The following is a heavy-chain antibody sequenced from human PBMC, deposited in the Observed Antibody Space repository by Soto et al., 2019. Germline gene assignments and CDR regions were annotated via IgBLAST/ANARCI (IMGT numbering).Heavy chain of an antibody. CDR1: GFTFSSYW. J-gene: IGHJ4*02. CDR3: AKGPTLVFPQLGN. CDR2: IKQDGSEK. D-gene: IGHD2-2*01. Sequence: EVQLVESGGGLVQPGGSLRLSCAASGFTFSSYWMSWVRQAPGKGLEWVANIKQDGSEKYYVDSVKGRFTISRDNAKNTLSLQMNGLRVEDTALYYCAKGPTLVFPQLGNWGPGTLVTVSP. V-gene: IGHV3-7*03.